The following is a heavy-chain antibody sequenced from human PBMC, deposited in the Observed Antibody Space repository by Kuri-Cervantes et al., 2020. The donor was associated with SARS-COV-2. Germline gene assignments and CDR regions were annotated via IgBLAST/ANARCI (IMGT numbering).Heavy chain of an antibody. CDR3: ARVHARGWFDP. CDR2: IYHSGST. V-gene: IGHV4-30-2*01. CDR1: GGAISSGGYS. Sequence: AVSGGAISSGGYSWSWIRQPPGKGLEWIGYIYHSGSTYYNPSLKSRVTISVDRSKNQFSLKLSPVTAADTAVYYCARVHARGWFDPWGQGTLVTFSS. D-gene: IGHD6-6*01. J-gene: IGHJ5*02.